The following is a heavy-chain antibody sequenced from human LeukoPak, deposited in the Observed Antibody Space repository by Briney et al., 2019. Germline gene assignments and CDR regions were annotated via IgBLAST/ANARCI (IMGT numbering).Heavy chain of an antibody. Sequence: ASVKVSCKVSGYTLTELSMHWVRQAPGKGLEWMGGFDPEDGETIYAQKFQGRVTMTEDTSTDTAYMELSSLRSEDTAVFYCARGRLPYYDSSGDYYYYYGMDVWGQGTTVTVSS. CDR3: ARGRLPYYDSSGDYYYYYGMDV. V-gene: IGHV1-24*01. D-gene: IGHD3-22*01. CDR2: FDPEDGET. CDR1: GYTLTELS. J-gene: IGHJ6*02.